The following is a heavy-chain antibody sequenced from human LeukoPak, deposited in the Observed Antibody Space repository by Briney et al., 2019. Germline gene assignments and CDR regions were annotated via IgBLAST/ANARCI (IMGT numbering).Heavy chain of an antibody. V-gene: IGHV4-61*08. D-gene: IGHD1-26*01. Sequence: PSETLSLTCTVSGGSISSGGYYCSWIRQPPGKGLEWIGYIYYSGRTNYNPSLKSRVTTSVDTSKNQFSLKLSSVTAADTAVYYCARTYSGSYNYYYYMDVWGKGATVTVSS. J-gene: IGHJ6*03. CDR1: GGSISSGGYY. CDR3: ARTYSGSYNYYYYMDV. CDR2: IYYSGRT.